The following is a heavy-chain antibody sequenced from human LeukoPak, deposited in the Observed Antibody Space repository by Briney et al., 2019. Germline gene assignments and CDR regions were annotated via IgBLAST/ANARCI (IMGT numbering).Heavy chain of an antibody. Sequence: GGSLRLSCAASGFTFSSYSMNWVRQAPGKGLEWVAVISYDGSNKYYADSVKGRFTISRDNSKNTLYLQMNSLGAEDTAVYYCARGRTAPGGMDVWGQGTTVTVSS. CDR2: ISYDGSNK. V-gene: IGHV3-30*03. CDR1: GFTFSSYS. J-gene: IGHJ6*02. CDR3: ARGRTAPGGMDV. D-gene: IGHD5-18*01.